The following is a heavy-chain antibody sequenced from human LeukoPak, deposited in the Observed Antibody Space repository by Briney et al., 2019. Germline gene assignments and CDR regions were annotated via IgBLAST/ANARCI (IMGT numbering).Heavy chain of an antibody. CDR1: EVTSSSNS. J-gene: IGHJ3*01. CDR2: INTDGTYT. CDR3: AREGREHGSGWLYDAFDV. V-gene: IGHV3-74*01. D-gene: IGHD6-19*01. Sequence: GGSLRLSCAAYEVTSSSNSMYCVRQAPGKGLVWVSRINTDGTYTTYADSVKVRFTVSRDNAKNTLYLQMNSLRADDTAVYYCAREGREHGSGWLYDAFDVWGQGTMVTVSS.